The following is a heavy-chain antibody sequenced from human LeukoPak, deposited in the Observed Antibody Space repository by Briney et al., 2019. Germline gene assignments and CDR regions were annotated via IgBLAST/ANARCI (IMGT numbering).Heavy chain of an antibody. V-gene: IGHV1-2*02. CDR3: ARDPAKVGPVVPAANGDY. CDR1: GYTFTSYY. J-gene: IGHJ4*02. Sequence: EASVKVSCKASGYTFTSYYMHWVRQAPGQGLEWMGWINPNSGGTNYAQKFQGRVTMTRDTSISTAYMELSRLRSDDTAVYYCARDPAKVGPVVPAANGDYWGQGTLVTVSS. CDR2: INPNSGGT. D-gene: IGHD2-2*01.